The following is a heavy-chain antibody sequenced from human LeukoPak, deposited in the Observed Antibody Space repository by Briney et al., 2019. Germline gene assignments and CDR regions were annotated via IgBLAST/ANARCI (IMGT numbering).Heavy chain of an antibody. D-gene: IGHD1-26*01. CDR1: GFTFSNYW. CDR2: IKEDGSEK. Sequence: GGSPRLSCAASGFTFSNYWMTWVRQAPGKGLEWVANIKEDGSEKYYVDSVEGRFTISRDNAENSLYLQMNSLRAEDTAVYYCARGGQYHYWGQGTLVTVSS. CDR3: ARGGQYHY. V-gene: IGHV3-7*01. J-gene: IGHJ4*02.